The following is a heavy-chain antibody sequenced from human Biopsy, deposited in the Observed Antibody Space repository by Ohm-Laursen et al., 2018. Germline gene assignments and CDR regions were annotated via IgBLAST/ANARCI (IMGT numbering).Heavy chain of an antibody. Sequence: GASVNVSCKASGYTFTDSYMHWVRQAPGQGLEWMGWINPNSGGTNYAQKFQGRVTMTRATSMSTAYMELNRLRSDDKAVYYWARGGLNYWYFDLWGRGTLVTVSS. CDR3: ARGGLNYWYFDL. V-gene: IGHV1-2*02. J-gene: IGHJ2*01. CDR1: GYTFTDSY. CDR2: INPNSGGT. D-gene: IGHD1-26*01.